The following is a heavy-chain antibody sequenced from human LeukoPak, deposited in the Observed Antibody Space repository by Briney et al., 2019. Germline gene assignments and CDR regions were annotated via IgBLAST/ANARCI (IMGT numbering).Heavy chain of an antibody. V-gene: IGHV1-24*01. CDR2: FDPEDGET. D-gene: IGHD2/OR15-2a*01. CDR1: GYTLTELS. Sequence: GASVKVSCKVSGYTLTELSMHWVRQTPGKGLEWMGGFDPEDGETIYAQKFQGRVTMTEDTSTDTAYMELSSLRSEDTAVYYCARRAPEYLIEVVNYDYWGQGTLVTVSS. CDR3: ARRAPEYLIEVVNYDY. J-gene: IGHJ4*02.